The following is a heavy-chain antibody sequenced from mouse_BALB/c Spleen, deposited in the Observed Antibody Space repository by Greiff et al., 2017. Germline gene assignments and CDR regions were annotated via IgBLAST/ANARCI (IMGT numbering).Heavy chain of an antibody. CDR3: ARYDYRNYWYFDV. CDR1: GYTFTSYY. Sequence: VQLQQSGPELVKPGASVRISCKASGYTFTSYYIHWVKQRPGQGLEWIGWIYPGNVNTKYNEKFKGKATLTADKSSSTAYMQLSSLTSEDSAVYFCARYDYRNYWYFDVWGAGTTVTVSS. CDR2: IYPGNVNT. J-gene: IGHJ1*01. D-gene: IGHD2-4*01. V-gene: IGHV1S56*01.